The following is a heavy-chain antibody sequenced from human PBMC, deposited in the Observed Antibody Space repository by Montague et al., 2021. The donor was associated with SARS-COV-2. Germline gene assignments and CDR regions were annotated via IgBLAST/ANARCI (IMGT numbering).Heavy chain of an antibody. CDR2: ISGFGGGT. V-gene: IGHV3-23*01. CDR3: AKSFPGTRNWFDI. J-gene: IGHJ5*02. CDR1: GFIFTNYG. D-gene: IGHD1-14*01. Sequence: SLRLSCAASGFIFTNYGMNWVRRAPGKGLESVAGISGFGGGTYYSDSVKGRFTISRATSNSTLFLQMDGLRADDTAIYYCAKSFPGTRNWFDIWGQGTLVTVSS.